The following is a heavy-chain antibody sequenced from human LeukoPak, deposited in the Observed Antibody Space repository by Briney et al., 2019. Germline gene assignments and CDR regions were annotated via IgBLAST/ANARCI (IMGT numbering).Heavy chain of an antibody. CDR3: ARVLRGSSWWEVDY. CDR1: GGSIRSSYHY. J-gene: IGHJ4*02. D-gene: IGHD6-13*01. Sequence: SETLSLTCTVSGGSIRSSYHYWGWIRQPPGKGLEWIGEINHSGSTNYNPSLKSRVTISVDTSKNQFSLKLSSVTAADTAVYYCARVLRGSSWWEVDYWGQGTLVTVSS. CDR2: INHSGST. V-gene: IGHV4-39*07.